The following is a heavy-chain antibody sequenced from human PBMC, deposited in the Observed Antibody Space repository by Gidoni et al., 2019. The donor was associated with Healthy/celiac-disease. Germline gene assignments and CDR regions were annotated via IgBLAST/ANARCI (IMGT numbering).Heavy chain of an antibody. CDR1: GFTFGDYA. J-gene: IGHJ3*02. V-gene: IGHV3-49*05. CDR2: IRSKAYGGTT. CDR3: TRVRADSGSYDHDAFDI. Sequence: EVQLVESGGGLVKPGRSLRLSCTASGFTFGDYAMSWFRQAPGKGLEWVGFIRSKAYGGTTEYAASVKGRFTISRDDSKSIAYLQMNSLKTEDTAVYYCTRVRADSGSYDHDAFDIWGQGTMVTVSS. D-gene: IGHD1-26*01.